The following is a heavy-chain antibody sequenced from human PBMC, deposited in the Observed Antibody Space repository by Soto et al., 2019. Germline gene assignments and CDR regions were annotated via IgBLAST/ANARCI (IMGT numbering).Heavy chain of an antibody. CDR2: IYYTGRT. CDR1: GGSISGSSYY. J-gene: IGHJ4*02. CDR3: ASGGEGSIAVAG. Sequence: QLQLQESGPGLVKPSETLSLTCTVSGGSISGSSYYWGWIRQPPGKGLEWIGAIYYTGRTYYKPSLNIRVTISVDTSKNQFSLKLNSVSAADTAVYDCASGGEGSIAVAGWGQGTLVTVSS. D-gene: IGHD6-19*01. V-gene: IGHV4-39*01.